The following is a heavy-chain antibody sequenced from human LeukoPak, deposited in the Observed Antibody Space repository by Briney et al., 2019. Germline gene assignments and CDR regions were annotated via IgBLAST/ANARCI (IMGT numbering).Heavy chain of an antibody. CDR3: ARQWGYGDAFDI. V-gene: IGHV4-39*01. J-gene: IGHJ3*02. Sequence: SETLSLTCTVSGGSISSSSYYWGWIRQPPGKGLEWIGSIYYSGSTYYNPSLKSRVTISVDTSKNQFSLKLSSVTATDTAVYYCARQWGYGDAFDIWGQGTMVTVSS. D-gene: IGHD5-18*01. CDR1: GGSISSSSYY. CDR2: IYYSGST.